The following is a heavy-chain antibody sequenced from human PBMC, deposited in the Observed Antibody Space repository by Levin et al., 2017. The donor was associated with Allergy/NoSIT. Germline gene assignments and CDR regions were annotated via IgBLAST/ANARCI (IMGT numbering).Heavy chain of an antibody. Sequence: SQTLSLTCTVSGGSVRSGSYYWSWIRQPPGKGLEWIGYIYYSGSTNYNPSLKSRVTISVDTSKNQFSLKLSSVTAADTAVYYCARGPGRDDFWSGSAEYFQHWGQGTLVTVSS. CDR1: GGSVRSGSYY. D-gene: IGHD3-3*01. CDR3: ARGPGRDDFWSGSAEYFQH. J-gene: IGHJ1*01. CDR2: IYYSGST. V-gene: IGHV4-61*01.